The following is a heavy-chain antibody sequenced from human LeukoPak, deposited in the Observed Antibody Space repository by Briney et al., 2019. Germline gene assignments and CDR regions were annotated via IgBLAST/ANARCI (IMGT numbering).Heavy chain of an antibody. V-gene: IGHV3-66*01. CDR3: ARERPGNGYFDD. Sequence: GGSLRLSCAASGFTVSSNDMTWVRQTPGKGLEWVSIIYSGGKTYYADSVKGRFIISRDNSKNTLYLQMNSLRAEDTAVFFCARERPGNGYFDDWGQGTLVTVSS. D-gene: IGHD2-8*01. CDR2: IYSGGKT. CDR1: GFTVSSND. J-gene: IGHJ4*02.